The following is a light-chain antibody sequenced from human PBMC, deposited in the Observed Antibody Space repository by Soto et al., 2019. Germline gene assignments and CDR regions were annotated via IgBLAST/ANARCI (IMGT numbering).Light chain of an antibody. CDR1: SIDVGGSNY. J-gene: IGLJ1*01. V-gene: IGLV2-11*01. CDR3: SSYTSDTSPYV. CDR2: DVS. Sequence: QSALTQPRSVSGSPGQSVTISCTGPSIDVGGSNYVSWYQQHPGKAPKLMIYDVSERPSGVPDRFSGSKSGNTASLTISGLQADDEGDYYCSSYTSDTSPYVFGTGTKVTV.